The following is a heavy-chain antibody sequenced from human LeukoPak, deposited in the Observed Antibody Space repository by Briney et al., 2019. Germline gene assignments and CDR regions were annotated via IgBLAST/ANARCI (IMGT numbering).Heavy chain of an antibody. CDR2: MNPNSGNT. CDR3: ARGRHDSSGNHY. Sequence: VKVSCKASGYTFTSYDINWVRQATGQGLEWMGWMNPNSGNTGYAQKFQGRVTMTRNTSISTACMELSSLRSEDTAVYYCARGRHDSSGNHYWGQGTLVTVSS. D-gene: IGHD3-22*01. CDR1: GYTFTSYD. V-gene: IGHV1-8*01. J-gene: IGHJ4*02.